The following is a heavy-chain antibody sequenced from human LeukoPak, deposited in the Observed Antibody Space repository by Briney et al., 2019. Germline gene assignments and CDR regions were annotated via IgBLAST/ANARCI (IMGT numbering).Heavy chain of an antibody. Sequence: ASVKVSCKASGYTFTGYYMHWVRQAPGQGLEWMGWINPNSGGTNYAQKLQGRVTMTTDTSTSTAYMELRSLRSDDTAVYYCARASCSSTSCYNRGRWGQGTLVTVSS. D-gene: IGHD2-2*02. V-gene: IGHV1-2*02. CDR3: ARASCSSTSCYNRGR. J-gene: IGHJ4*02. CDR1: GYTFTGYY. CDR2: INPNSGGT.